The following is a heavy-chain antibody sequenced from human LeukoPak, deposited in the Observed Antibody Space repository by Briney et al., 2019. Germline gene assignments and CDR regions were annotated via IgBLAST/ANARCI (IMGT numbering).Heavy chain of an antibody. J-gene: IGHJ4*02. D-gene: IGHD5-12*01. CDR2: ISGRTGGT. CDR1: GFTFNTNA. Sequence: GGSLRLSCAASGFTFNTNAMSWVRQAPGKGLEWVSTISGRTGGTYYADSVKGRFTISRDNSKSTLYLQMDSLRAEDTAVYYCAKCGNSGCHLIDYWGQGTLVTVSS. V-gene: IGHV3-23*01. CDR3: AKCGNSGCHLIDY.